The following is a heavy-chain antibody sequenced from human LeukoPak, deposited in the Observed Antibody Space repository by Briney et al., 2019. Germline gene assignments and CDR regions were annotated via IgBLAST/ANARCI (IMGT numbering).Heavy chain of an antibody. D-gene: IGHD3-22*01. J-gene: IGHJ4*02. Sequence: PGGSLRLSCTASGFTFSSYTMSWVRQAPGKGLEWVSTINGGGVNTHYADSVGGRFTISRDNSKNTLFLQMNSLRAEDTAVYYCAKDGRITMIVVVDYFDYWGQGTLVTVSS. CDR1: GFTFSSYT. V-gene: IGHV3-23*01. CDR2: INGGGVNT. CDR3: AKDGRITMIVVVDYFDY.